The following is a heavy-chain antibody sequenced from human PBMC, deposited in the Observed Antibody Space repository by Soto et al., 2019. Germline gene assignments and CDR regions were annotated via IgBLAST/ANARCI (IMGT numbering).Heavy chain of an antibody. D-gene: IGHD6-6*01. V-gene: IGHV1-18*01. J-gene: IGHJ5*02. CDR3: AREFEYSSSSVGDWFDP. CDR2: ISAYNGNT. Sequence: ASVKVSCKASGYTFTSYGISWVRQAPGQGLEWMGWISAYNGNTNYAQKLQGRVTMTTDTSTSTAYMELRSLRSDDTAVYYCAREFEYSSSSVGDWFDPWGQGTLVTVSS. CDR1: GYTFTSYG.